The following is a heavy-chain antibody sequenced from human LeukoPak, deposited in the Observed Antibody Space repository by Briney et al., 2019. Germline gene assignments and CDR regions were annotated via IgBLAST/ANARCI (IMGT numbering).Heavy chain of an antibody. Sequence: GGSLRLSCVASTFTKAWMNWVRQAPGKELEWVGRVKNRGDGRTTDYAAPVKGRFTISRDDSKRTVYLQMNSLKTEDTAVYFCTTEYFGGFEYWGQGTLVTVSS. CDR1: TFTKAW. CDR3: TTEYFGGFEY. CDR2: VKNRGDGRTT. J-gene: IGHJ4*02. D-gene: IGHD3-16*01. V-gene: IGHV3-15*07.